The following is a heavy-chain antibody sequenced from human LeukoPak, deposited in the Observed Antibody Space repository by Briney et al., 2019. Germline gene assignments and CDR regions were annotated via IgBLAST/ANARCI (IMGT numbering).Heavy chain of an antibody. V-gene: IGHV3-23*01. J-gene: IGHJ4*02. CDR2: ISGSGGST. CDR1: GFTFSSYA. Sequence: PGGSLRLSCAASGFTFSSYAMSWVRQAPEKGLEWVSAISGSGGSTYYADSVKGRFTISRDNSKNTLYLQMNSLRAEDTAVYYCAKGHDFWSEYYFDYWGQGTLVTVSS. D-gene: IGHD3-3*01. CDR3: AKGHDFWSEYYFDY.